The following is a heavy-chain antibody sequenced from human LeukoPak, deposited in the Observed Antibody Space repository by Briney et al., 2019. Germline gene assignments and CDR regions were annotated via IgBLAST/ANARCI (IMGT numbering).Heavy chain of an antibody. Sequence: GGSLRLSCAASGFTFSSYGMHWVRQAPGKGLEWVAFIRYDGSNKYYADSVKGRLTISRDNSKNTLYLQMNSLRAEDTAVYYCAKDLITIFGVVIIYYYYYMDVWGKGTTVTVSS. V-gene: IGHV3-30*02. CDR2: IRYDGSNK. D-gene: IGHD3-3*01. J-gene: IGHJ6*03. CDR3: AKDLITIFGVVIIYYYYYMDV. CDR1: GFTFSSYG.